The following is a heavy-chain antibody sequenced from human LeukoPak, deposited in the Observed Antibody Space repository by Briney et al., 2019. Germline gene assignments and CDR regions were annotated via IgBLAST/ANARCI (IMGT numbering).Heavy chain of an antibody. CDR2: ISGTGGSP. CDR1: GFDFRAYA. J-gene: IGHJ4*02. CDR3: GRVHSSSWYCCSDY. D-gene: IGHD6-13*01. V-gene: IGHV3-23*01. Sequence: GGSLRLSCEASGFDFRAYAMTWVRQAPGKGLEWISAISGTGGSPYYADSVKGRFTISRDNFKNTLYLQMNSLRAEDTAVYYCGRVHSSSWYCCSDYWGQGTLVTVSS.